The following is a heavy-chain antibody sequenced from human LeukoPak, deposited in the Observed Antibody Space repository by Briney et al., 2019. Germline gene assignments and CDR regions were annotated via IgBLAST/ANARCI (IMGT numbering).Heavy chain of an antibody. CDR3: ARGSVGATTPFDY. V-gene: IGHV3-53*01. J-gene: IGHJ4*02. D-gene: IGHD1-26*01. CDR2: IYTGGGT. CDR1: GFTVCSNY. Sequence: GGSLRLSCAASGFTVCSNYMSWVRKAPGKGVKWLSVIYTGGGTYYADSVKGRFTISRDNTKNTLYLQMNSLRAEDTAVYYCARGSVGATTPFDYWGQGTLVTVSS.